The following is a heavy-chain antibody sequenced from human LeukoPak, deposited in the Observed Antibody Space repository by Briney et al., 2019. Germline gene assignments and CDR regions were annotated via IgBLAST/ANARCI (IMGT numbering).Heavy chain of an antibody. Sequence: GGSLTLSCAASGFTFSSYEMNWVRQAPGKGLEWVSYISSSGSTIYYADSVKGRFTISRDNAKNSLYLQMNSLRAEDTAVYYCAKDLKVGSIYPGTFDIWGQGRMVTVSS. CDR1: GFTFSSYE. CDR3: AKDLKVGSIYPGTFDI. J-gene: IGHJ3*02. CDR2: ISSSGSTI. D-gene: IGHD1-26*01. V-gene: IGHV3-48*03.